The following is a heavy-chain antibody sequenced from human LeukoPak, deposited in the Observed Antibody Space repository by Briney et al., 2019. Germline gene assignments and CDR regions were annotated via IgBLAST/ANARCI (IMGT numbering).Heavy chain of an antibody. V-gene: IGHV4-4*02. CDR2: IYHSGST. J-gene: IGHJ3*02. CDR1: GGSISSSNW. Sequence: SETLSLTCAVSGGSISSSNWWSWVRQPPGKGLEWIGEIYHSGSTNYNPSLKSRVTISVDKSKNQFSLKLSSVTAADTAVYYCAKGTYCSGGRCYLDPIDAFDIWGQGTMVTVSS. D-gene: IGHD2-15*01. CDR3: AKGTYCSGGRCYLDPIDAFDI.